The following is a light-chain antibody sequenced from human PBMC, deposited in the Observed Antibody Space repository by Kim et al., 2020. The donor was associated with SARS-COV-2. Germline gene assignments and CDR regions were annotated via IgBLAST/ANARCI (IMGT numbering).Light chain of an antibody. CDR1: QMVSNY. J-gene: IGKJ2*01. CDR2: DAC. V-gene: IGKV3-11*01. Sequence: PGERATLSGRTGQMVSNYLAWYQQKPGQGPRLLIYDACNRATGIPARFSGSGSGTDFTLTISSLEPEDFAVYYCQLRSNWPPMYPFGQGTKLEI. CDR3: QLRSNWPPMYP.